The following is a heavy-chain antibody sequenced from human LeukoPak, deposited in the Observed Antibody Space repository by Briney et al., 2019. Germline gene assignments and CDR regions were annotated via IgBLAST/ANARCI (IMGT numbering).Heavy chain of an antibody. CDR3: ARDSCSGRSCYMYTWFDP. CDR2: IYTSGST. V-gene: IGHV4-4*07. CDR1: GGSISSYY. Sequence: SETLSLTCTVSGGSISSYYWSWIRQPAGKGLEWIGRIYTSGSTNYNPSLKSRVIMSVDTSKNQFSLKLSSVTAADTAVYYCARDSCSGRSCYMYTWFDPRGQGTLVTVSS. D-gene: IGHD2-15*01. J-gene: IGHJ5*02.